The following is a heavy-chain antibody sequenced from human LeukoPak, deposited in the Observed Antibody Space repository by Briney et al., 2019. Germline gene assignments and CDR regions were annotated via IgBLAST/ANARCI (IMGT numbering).Heavy chain of an antibody. Sequence: GGSLRLSCAASGYTFSSYAMHWVRQAPGKGLEWVAVISYDGSNKYYADSVKGRFTISRDNSKNTLYLQMNSLRAEDTAVYYCARDHYDFWSGYLGTFDYWGQGTLVTVSS. V-gene: IGHV3-30-3*01. J-gene: IGHJ4*02. CDR1: GYTFSSYA. D-gene: IGHD3-3*01. CDR2: ISYDGSNK. CDR3: ARDHYDFWSGYLGTFDY.